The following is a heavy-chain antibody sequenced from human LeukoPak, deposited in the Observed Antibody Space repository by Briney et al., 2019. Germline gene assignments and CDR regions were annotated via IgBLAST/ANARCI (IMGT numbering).Heavy chain of an antibody. V-gene: IGHV3-23*01. D-gene: IGHD3-22*01. CDR3: AKDGGYYYDSSGYYIPFQH. CDR2: ISDNGGDT. Sequence: GGSLRLSCAASGFTFNNYAMSWVRQAPGKGLEWVSAISDNGGDTKYADSVKGRFTISRDNSKNTLYLQMNSLRAEDTAVYYCAKDGGYYYDSSGYYIPFQHWGQGTLVTVSS. J-gene: IGHJ1*01. CDR1: GFTFNNYA.